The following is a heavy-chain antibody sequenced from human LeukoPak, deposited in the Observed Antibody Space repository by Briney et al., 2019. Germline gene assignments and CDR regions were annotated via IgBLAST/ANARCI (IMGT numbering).Heavy chain of an antibody. V-gene: IGHV4-31*11. CDR1: GGSVSSGGYY. CDR3: ALGYCGGGSCYAREYFQH. J-gene: IGHJ1*01. D-gene: IGHD2-15*01. CDR2: IYYSGST. Sequence: SETLSLTCAVSGGSVSSGGYYWSWIRQHPGKGLEWIGYIYYSGSTYYNPSLKSRVTISVDTSKNQFSLRLSSVTAADTAVYYCALGYCGGGSCYAREYFQHWGQGTLVTVSS.